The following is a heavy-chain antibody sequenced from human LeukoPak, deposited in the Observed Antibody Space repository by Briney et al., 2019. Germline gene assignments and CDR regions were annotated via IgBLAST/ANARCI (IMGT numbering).Heavy chain of an antibody. J-gene: IGHJ4*02. D-gene: IGHD2-21*02. CDR1: GFTFSSYA. CDR3: ARASPVVTGYYFDS. Sequence: PGRSLRLSCAASGFTFSSYAMHWVRQAPGKGLEWVAVISYDGSNKYYADSVKGRFTISRDNSKNTLYLQMNSLRAEDTAFYYCARASPVVTGYYFDSWGQGTLVTVSS. V-gene: IGHV3-30-3*01. CDR2: ISYDGSNK.